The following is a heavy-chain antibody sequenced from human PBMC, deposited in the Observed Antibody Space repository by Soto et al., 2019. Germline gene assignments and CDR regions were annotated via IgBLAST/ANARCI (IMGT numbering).Heavy chain of an antibody. Sequence: GGSLSLSCAASGFTFSSYEMNWVRQAPGKGLEWVSYISSSGSTIYYADSVKGRFTISRDNAKNSLYLQMNSLRAEDTAVYYCARESSGSYGYGMDVWGQGTTVTVSS. CDR1: GFTFSSYE. CDR3: ARESSGSYGYGMDV. J-gene: IGHJ6*02. V-gene: IGHV3-48*03. D-gene: IGHD1-26*01. CDR2: ISSSGSTI.